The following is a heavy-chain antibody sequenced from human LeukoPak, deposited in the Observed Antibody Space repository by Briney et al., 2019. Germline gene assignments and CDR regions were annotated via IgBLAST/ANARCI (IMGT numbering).Heavy chain of an antibody. CDR3: AGGSPHWRNGLDI. V-gene: IGHV3-74*01. CDR2: LNGDGSST. D-gene: IGHD1-1*01. Sequence: HPGGSLRLSCAASGFTFSNYWMQWVRQATGKGLVWVSRLNGDGSSTNYADSVKGRFTISRDNAKNTLHLQMNSLRAEDTAVYYCAGGSPHWRNGLDIWGQGTMVTVSS. J-gene: IGHJ3*02. CDR1: GFTFSNYW.